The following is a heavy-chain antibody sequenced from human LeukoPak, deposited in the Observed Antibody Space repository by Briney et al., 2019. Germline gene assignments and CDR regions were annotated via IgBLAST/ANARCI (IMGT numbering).Heavy chain of an antibody. Sequence: GASVKVSCKASNYTFTSYGISWVRQAPGQGLEWMGWISAYNVNTNYAQKLQGRVTMTTDTSTSTAYMELRSLRSDDTAVYYCARVSIVVVVAATPFDYWGQGTLVTVSS. CDR3: ARVSIVVVVAATPFDY. J-gene: IGHJ4*02. CDR2: ISAYNVNT. V-gene: IGHV1-18*01. CDR1: NYTFTSYG. D-gene: IGHD2-15*01.